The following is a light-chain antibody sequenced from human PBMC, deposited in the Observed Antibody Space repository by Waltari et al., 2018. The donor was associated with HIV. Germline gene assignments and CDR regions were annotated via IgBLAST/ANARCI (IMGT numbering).Light chain of an antibody. V-gene: IGKV1-27*01. J-gene: IGKJ4*01. Sequence: DIQMTQSPSSLSAYVGDRVTITCRASQGISNFLTWYQHKPGNVPKLLIYATSTLQSGVPSRFRGSGSGTDFTLTITNLQPEDIGTYYCQKFNSAPLTFGGGTKVEIK. CDR1: QGISNF. CDR2: ATS. CDR3: QKFNSAPLT.